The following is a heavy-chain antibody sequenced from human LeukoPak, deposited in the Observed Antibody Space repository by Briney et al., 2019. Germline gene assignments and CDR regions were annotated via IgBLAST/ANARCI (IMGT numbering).Heavy chain of an antibody. J-gene: IGHJ4*02. V-gene: IGHV3-74*01. Sequence: PGGSLRLSCAASGFSFSSNWMHWVRQAPGKGLMWVSLITPDGSTTTYADSVKGRFTISRDNAKSTLYLQMTSLRAEDTAIYYCVPADKQWGQGTLVTVSS. CDR2: ITPDGSTT. CDR3: VPADKQ. CDR1: GFSFSSNW.